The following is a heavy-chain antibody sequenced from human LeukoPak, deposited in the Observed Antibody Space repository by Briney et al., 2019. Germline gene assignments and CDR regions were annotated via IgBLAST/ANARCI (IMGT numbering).Heavy chain of an antibody. V-gene: IGHV4-31*03. CDR1: GGSISRGGYY. CDR3: ARDIGTTGTRNAFDI. D-gene: IGHD1-1*01. J-gene: IGHJ3*02. Sequence: PSETLSLTCTVSGGSISRGGYYWSWIRQHPGKGLEWIGYIYYSGSTYYNPSLKSRVTISVDTSKNQFSLKLSSVTAADTAVYYCARDIGTTGTRNAFDIWGQGTMVTVSS. CDR2: IYYSGST.